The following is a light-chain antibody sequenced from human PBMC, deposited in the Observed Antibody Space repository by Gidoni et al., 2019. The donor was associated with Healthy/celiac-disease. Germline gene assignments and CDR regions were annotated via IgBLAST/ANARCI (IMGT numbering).Light chain of an antibody. CDR3: QQSYSTSVFT. V-gene: IGKV1-39*01. CDR1: QSISSY. CDR2: AAS. J-gene: IGKJ3*01. Sequence: DIQMTQSPSSLSASVGDRVTITCRASQSISSYLNWYQQKPGKAPKLLIYAASSLQSGVPSRFSGSGSGTDFTLTNSSLQPEDFATYYCQQSYSTSVFTFGPGTKVDIK.